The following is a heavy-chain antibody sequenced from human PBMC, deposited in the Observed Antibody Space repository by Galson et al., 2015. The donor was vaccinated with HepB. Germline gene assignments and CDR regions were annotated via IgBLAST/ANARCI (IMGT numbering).Heavy chain of an antibody. CDR2: IIPILGIA. Sequence: SVKVSCKASGGTFSSYAISWVRQAPGQGLEWMGRIIPILGIANYAQKFQGRVTITADKSTSTAYMELSSLRSEDTAVYYRASRLVVVAATQWGWFDPWGQGTLVTVSS. CDR3: ASRLVVVAATQWGWFDP. CDR1: GGTFSSYA. J-gene: IGHJ5*02. V-gene: IGHV1-69*04. D-gene: IGHD2-15*01.